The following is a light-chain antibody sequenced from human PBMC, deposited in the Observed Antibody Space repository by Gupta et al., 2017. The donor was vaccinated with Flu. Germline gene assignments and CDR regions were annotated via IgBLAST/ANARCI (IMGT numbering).Light chain of an antibody. Sequence: PGILPCFPGERSTTSGTSSQCISNFLAWYQQNPVQAPRLLIYGASTRATGIPARFSGSGSWTDFTLTITHLEPEDFAVYYCHQRYNWPLPFGGGTKVEIK. J-gene: IGKJ4*01. V-gene: IGKV3-11*01. CDR1: QCISNF. CDR2: GAS. CDR3: HQRYNWPLP.